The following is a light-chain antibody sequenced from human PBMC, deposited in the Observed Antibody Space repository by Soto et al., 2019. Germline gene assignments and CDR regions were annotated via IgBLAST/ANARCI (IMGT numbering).Light chain of an antibody. J-gene: IGLJ2*01. CDR3: QVWDSSSDHVV. Sequence: SYELTQPPSVSVAPGHTARITCGGILIGSKTVHWYQQRPGQAPVLVVYDDSDRPSGIPERFSGSNSGNTATLTISRVEAGDEADYYCQVWDSSSDHVVFGGGTKVTVL. CDR1: LIGSKT. CDR2: DDS. V-gene: IGLV3-21*02.